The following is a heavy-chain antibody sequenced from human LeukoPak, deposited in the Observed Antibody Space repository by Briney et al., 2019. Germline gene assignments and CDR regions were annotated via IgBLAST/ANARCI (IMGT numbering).Heavy chain of an antibody. CDR1: GFTFRSYA. V-gene: IGHV3-23*01. J-gene: IGHJ4*02. D-gene: IGHD3-10*01. Sequence: GGSLRLSCAASGFTFRSYAMSWARLAPGKGLEWVSTISGSGGGTWYPDSAKGRFTISRDNSKNTLSLHMTSLRAEDTAIYYCSKGSYSGGSSPTGDDYWGQRTLVTVSS. CDR2: ISGSGGGT. CDR3: SKGSYSGGSSPTGDDY.